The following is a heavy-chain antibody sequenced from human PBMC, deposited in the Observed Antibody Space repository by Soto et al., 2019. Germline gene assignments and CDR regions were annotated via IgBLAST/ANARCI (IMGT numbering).Heavy chain of an antibody. CDR2: ISVSGGST. D-gene: IGHD5-12*01. CDR3: AKELVAPYDAFDI. J-gene: IGHJ3*02. CDR1: VFSFSSYA. V-gene: IGHV3-23*01. Sequence: TGWSLRLSCAASVFSFSSYAMSWVRQAPGKGLEWVSAISVSGGSTYYADSVKGRFTISRDNSKNTLYLQRNSLRAEDTAVYYCAKELVAPYDAFDIWGQGTMVTVSS.